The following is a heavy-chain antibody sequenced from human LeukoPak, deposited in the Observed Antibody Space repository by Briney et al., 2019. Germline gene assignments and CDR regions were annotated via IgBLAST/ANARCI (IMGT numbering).Heavy chain of an antibody. CDR3: ARQHSSSWYADYYYGMDV. CDR2: IYPGDSDT. CDR1: GYSFTSYW. V-gene: IGHV5-51*01. Sequence: GESLKISCKGSGYSFTSYWIGWVRQMPGKGLEWMGTIYPGDSDTRYSPSFHGQVTISADKSISTAYLQWSSLKASDTAMYYCARQHSSSWYADYYYGMDVWGQGTTVTVSS. D-gene: IGHD6-13*01. J-gene: IGHJ6*02.